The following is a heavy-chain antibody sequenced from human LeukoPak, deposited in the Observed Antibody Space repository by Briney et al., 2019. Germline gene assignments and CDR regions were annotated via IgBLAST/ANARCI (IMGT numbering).Heavy chain of an antibody. CDR1: GFSVSTNY. CDR2: FYRNGDT. Sequence: PGGSLRVSCAASGFSVSTNYMSWVRQAPGRGLEWVSIFYRNGDTHYADSVKGRFTVSRDNSKNTLSLQMNSLRVEDTAVYCCVRDPLGYWYFDLWGRGTLVTVSS. CDR3: VRDPLGYWYFDL. J-gene: IGHJ2*01. V-gene: IGHV3-53*01.